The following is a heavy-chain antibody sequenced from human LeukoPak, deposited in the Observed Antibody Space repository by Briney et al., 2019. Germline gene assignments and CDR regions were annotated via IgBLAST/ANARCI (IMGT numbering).Heavy chain of an antibody. CDR1: GGSISSYY. D-gene: IGHD2-21*02. CDR3: ARVSSPDDCYGKGDYYYYMDV. Sequence: KPSETLSLTCTVSGGSISSYYWSWIRQPPGKGLEWIGYIYYSGSTNYNPSLKSRVTISVDTSKNQFSLKLSSVTAADTAVYYCARVSSPDDCYGKGDYYYYMDVWGEGTTVTVSS. CDR2: IYYSGST. V-gene: IGHV4-59*01. J-gene: IGHJ6*03.